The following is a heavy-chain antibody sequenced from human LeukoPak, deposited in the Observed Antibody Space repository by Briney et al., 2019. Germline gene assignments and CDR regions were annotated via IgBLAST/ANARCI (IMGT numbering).Heavy chain of an antibody. Sequence: PGRSLRLSCAASGFTFSSYAMHWVRQDPGKGLEWVALISSDGTNKYFADGVKGIFTITSDNSKNTLFRKMNSLRAEDNSLYYGARVSIFGVVIPPDYWGQGTLVTVSS. CDR2: ISSDGTNK. CDR3: ARVSIFGVVIPPDY. D-gene: IGHD3-3*02. CDR1: GFTFSSYA. V-gene: IGHV3-30*01. J-gene: IGHJ4*02.